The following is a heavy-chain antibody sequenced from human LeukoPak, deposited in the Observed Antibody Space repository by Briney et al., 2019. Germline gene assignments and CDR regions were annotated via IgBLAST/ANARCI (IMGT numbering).Heavy chain of an antibody. D-gene: IGHD1-26*01. V-gene: IGHV1-2*02. J-gene: IGHJ4*02. CDR3: ARVTSGSYHY. Sequence: ASVTVSCKASGYTFTGYYLHWVRQAPGQGLEWMGWINAKNGDTEYAQKLQGRVTMTRDTSISTAYMELTSLRYDDTAVYFYARVTSGSYHYWGQETLVTVSS. CDR1: GYTFTGYY. CDR2: INAKNGDT.